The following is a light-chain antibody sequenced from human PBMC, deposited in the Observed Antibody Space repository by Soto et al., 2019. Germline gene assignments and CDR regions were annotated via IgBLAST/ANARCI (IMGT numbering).Light chain of an antibody. CDR2: AAS. V-gene: IGKV3-15*01. J-gene: IGKJ4*01. CDR1: QSVSSP. CDR3: QQYKDWPLT. Sequence: EIVLAQSQATLSVSPWEGATLFSRASQSVSSPLAWYQQKPGQAPRLLIYAASTRATGFPARFSGSGSGTEFTLTISSLQSEDFAVYYCQQYKDWPLTFGGGTKVDI.